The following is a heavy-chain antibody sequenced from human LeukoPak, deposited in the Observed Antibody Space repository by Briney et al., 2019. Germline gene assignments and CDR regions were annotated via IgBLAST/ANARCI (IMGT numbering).Heavy chain of an antibody. CDR2: IYHSGST. CDR3: ARHRVRNTGNYDFWSGLSQGYDY. J-gene: IGHJ4*02. CDR1: GYSISSGYY. D-gene: IGHD3-3*01. Sequence: PSETLSLTCAVSGYSISSGYYWGWIRQPPGKGLEGIGSIYHSGSTYYNPSLKSRVTISVDTSKNQFSLKLSSVTAADTAVYYCARHRVRNTGNYDFWSGLSQGYDYWGQGTLVTVSS. V-gene: IGHV4-38-2*01.